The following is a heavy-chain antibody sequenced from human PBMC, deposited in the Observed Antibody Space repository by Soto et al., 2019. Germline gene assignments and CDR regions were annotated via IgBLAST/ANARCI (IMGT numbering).Heavy chain of an antibody. CDR2: IIPILGIA. CDR1: GGTFSSYT. D-gene: IGHD3-9*01. CDR3: ARDHGHYDILTGYYIGNWFDP. Sequence: SVKVSCKASGGTFSSYTISWVRQAPGQGLEWMGRIIPILGIANYAQKFQGRVTITADKSTSTAYMELSSLRSEDTAVYYCARDHGHYDILTGYYIGNWFDPWGQGTLVTVSS. J-gene: IGHJ5*02. V-gene: IGHV1-69*04.